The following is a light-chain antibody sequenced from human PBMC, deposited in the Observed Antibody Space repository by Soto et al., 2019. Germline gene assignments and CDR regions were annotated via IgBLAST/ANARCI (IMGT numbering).Light chain of an antibody. Sequence: QSVLTQPPSVSGAPGQRVTISCTGSSSNIGAGYDVHWYQQLPGTAPKLLIYGNSNRPSGVPDRFSGSKSGTSASLAITGLQAEDEADYFGQSYDSSLSGSRVFGVGTKLTVL. CDR2: GNS. CDR1: SSNIGAGYD. CDR3: QSYDSSLSGSRV. J-gene: IGLJ2*01. V-gene: IGLV1-40*01.